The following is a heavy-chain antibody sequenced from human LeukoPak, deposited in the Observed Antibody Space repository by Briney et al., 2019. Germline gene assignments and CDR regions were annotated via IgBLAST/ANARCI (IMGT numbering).Heavy chain of an antibody. V-gene: IGHV1-69*05. D-gene: IGHD6-13*01. CDR1: GGTFHSYA. CDR2: IIPIFGTA. Sequence: SVKVSCKASGGTFHSYAMSWVRQAPGQGLEWMGGIIPIFGTANYAQNLQGRVTITTDASTNTVYMDLSSLRSEDTAVYYRARAFSYSSSWYFDYRGQGTLVTVSS. J-gene: IGHJ4*02. CDR3: ARAFSYSSSWYFDY.